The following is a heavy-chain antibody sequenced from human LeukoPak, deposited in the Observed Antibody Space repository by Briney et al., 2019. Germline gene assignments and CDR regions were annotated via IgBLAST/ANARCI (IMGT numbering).Heavy chain of an antibody. V-gene: IGHV3-30*18. Sequence: PGGSLRLSCAASEFTFSSYGMHWVRQPPAKGRDGVAVISYDGSNKYYADSVKGRFTISRDNSKNTLYLQMNSLRAEDTAVYYCAKSLGLPSGTNHSGDYWGQGTLVTVSS. CDR1: EFTFSSYG. CDR3: AKSLGLPSGTNHSGDY. D-gene: IGHD3-10*01. CDR2: ISYDGSNK. J-gene: IGHJ4*02.